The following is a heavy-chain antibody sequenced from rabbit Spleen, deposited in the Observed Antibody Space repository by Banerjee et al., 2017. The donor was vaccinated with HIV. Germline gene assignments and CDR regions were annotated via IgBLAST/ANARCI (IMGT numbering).Heavy chain of an antibody. V-gene: IGHV1S40*01. D-gene: IGHD7-1*01. CDR2: IYAGNSGYP. CDR3: ARDTGYSFSPYGMGL. Sequence: QSLEESGGDLVKPGASLTLTCTASGFSFGSKAYMCCFRQAPGKGLEWIACIYAGNSGYPFYATWATGRFTISKTSPATVTLQKASLKAADTAYYFCARDTGYSFSPYGMGLWGTGTLVTVS. J-gene: IGHJ6*01. CDR1: GFSFGSKAY.